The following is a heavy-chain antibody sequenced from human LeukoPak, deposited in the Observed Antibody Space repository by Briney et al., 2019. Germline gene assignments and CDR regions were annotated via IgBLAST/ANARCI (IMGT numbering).Heavy chain of an antibody. CDR2: IRSKAYGGTT. V-gene: IGHV3-49*04. D-gene: IGHD6-13*01. J-gene: IGHJ4*02. CDR1: GFTFGDYA. Sequence: TGGSLRLSCTASGFTFGDYAMSWVRQAPGKGLEWVGFIRSKAYGGTTEYAASVKGRFTISRDDSKSIAYLQMNSLKTVDTAVYYCNAASWGQQLVSSGFDYWGQGTLVTVSS. CDR3: NAASWGQQLVSSGFDY.